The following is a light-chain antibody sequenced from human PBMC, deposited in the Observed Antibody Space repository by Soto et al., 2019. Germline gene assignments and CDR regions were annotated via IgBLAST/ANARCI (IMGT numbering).Light chain of an antibody. CDR2: GAS. Sequence: DIQMTQSPSTLPASIGDTVTITCRASQSISNWLAWYQQKPGKAPKLLIYGASSLKSGVPSRFSVSGSGTEFTLTLSSLQPDAYDTYYCYQYNYNFGGGTRVE. CDR3: YQYNYN. CDR1: QSISNW. V-gene: IGKV1-5*01. J-gene: IGKJ4*01.